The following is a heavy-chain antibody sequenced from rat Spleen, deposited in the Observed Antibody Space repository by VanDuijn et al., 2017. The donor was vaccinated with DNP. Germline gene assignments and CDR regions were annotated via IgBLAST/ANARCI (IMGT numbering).Heavy chain of an antibody. CDR1: GYSITSSYR. CDR2: INSAGST. CDR3: ARWRIGPHYFDS. J-gene: IGHJ2*01. D-gene: IGHD1-11*01. Sequence: EVQLQESGPGLVKPSQSLSLTCSVTGYSITSSYRWNWIRKFPGNKLEWMGYINSAGSTNYNPSLKSRISITRDTSKNQFFLQLNSVNTDDTATYYCARWRIGPHYFDSWGQGVMVTVSS. V-gene: IGHV3-3*01.